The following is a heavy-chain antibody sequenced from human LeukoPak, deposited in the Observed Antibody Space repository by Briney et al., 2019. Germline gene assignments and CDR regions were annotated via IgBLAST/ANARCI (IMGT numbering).Heavy chain of an antibody. V-gene: IGHV1-2*02. CDR1: GYTFTDYY. CDR3: AREVEGIAAANWFDP. Sequence: ASVKVSCRASGYTFTDYYIHWVRQAPGQGLEWMGWINPNSGGTNYAQKFQGRVTMTRDTSISTAYMELSRLRSDDTAVYYCAREVEGIAAANWFDPWGQGTLVTVSS. D-gene: IGHD6-13*01. CDR2: INPNSGGT. J-gene: IGHJ5*02.